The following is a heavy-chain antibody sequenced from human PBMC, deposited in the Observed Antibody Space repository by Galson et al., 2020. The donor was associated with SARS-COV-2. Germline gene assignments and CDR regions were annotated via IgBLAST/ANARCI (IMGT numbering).Heavy chain of an antibody. CDR2: INHSGST. Sequence: SQTLSLTCAVYGGSFSGYYWSWIRQPPGKGLEWIGEINHSGSTNYNPSLKSRVTISVDTSKNQFSLKLSSVTAADTAVYYCARSFSVPDFWSGYSGGPIDYWGQGTLVTVSS. CDR3: ARSFSVPDFWSGYSGGPIDY. V-gene: IGHV4-34*01. CDR1: GGSFSGYY. J-gene: IGHJ4*02. D-gene: IGHD3-3*01.